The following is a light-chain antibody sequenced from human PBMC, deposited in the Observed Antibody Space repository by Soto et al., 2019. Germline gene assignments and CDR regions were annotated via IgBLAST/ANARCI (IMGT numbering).Light chain of an antibody. J-gene: IGKJ2*01. V-gene: IGKV3-20*01. Sequence: EIVLTQSPGTLSLSPGERATLSCRASQSVSSTYVAWYQQKRGQAPRLLIYGASSRATGIPDRFSGSGSGTDFTLTISRLEPEDFAVYYCQLFGSSPRYAFGQGTNLEI. CDR2: GAS. CDR3: QLFGSSPRYA. CDR1: QSVSSTY.